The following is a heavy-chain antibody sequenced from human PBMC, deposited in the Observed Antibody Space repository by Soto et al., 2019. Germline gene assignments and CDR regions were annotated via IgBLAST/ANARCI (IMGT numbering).Heavy chain of an antibody. J-gene: IGHJ5*02. D-gene: IGHD4-4*01. CDR2: IKPDESEK. CDR1: GFTFSDSW. CDR3: VRGGSNYAS. V-gene: IGHV3-7*01. Sequence: EVQLVESGGGLVKPGGSLRLSCTASGFTFSDSWMTWVRQAPGKGLEWVARIKPDESEKKYADSVKGRFSISRDNAKISMYLQMDSLRGEDTAVYYCVRGGSNYASWGQGTLVTVSS.